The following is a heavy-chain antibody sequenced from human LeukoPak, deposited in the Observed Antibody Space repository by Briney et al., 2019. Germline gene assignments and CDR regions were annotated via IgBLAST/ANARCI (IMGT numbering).Heavy chain of an antibody. CDR2: IYSSGRT. CDR1: GVSMSSYY. Sequence: SETLSLTCTVSGVSMSSYYLSWMGQPPGKGREWVGYIYSSGRTNYNPSLKTRITISVDTSKNQFSLKLSSVTAADTAVYYCARFAYCGGHCWYYFDYWGQGSLVTVSS. V-gene: IGHV4-59*01. J-gene: IGHJ4*02. CDR3: ARFAYCGGHCWYYFDY. D-gene: IGHD2-21*02.